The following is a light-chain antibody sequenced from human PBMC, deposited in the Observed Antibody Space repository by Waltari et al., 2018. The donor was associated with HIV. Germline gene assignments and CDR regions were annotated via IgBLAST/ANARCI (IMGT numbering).Light chain of an antibody. V-gene: IGKV4-1*01. CDR2: WAA. CDR3: QQYYSTPFT. CDR1: QSVFYSSDNKNY. Sequence: DIVMTQSPDSLTVSLGERATFNCKSSQSVFYSSDNKNYLAWYQQKPGQPPKLLIYWAATRESGVPDRFSGSESGTDFTLTITSLQAEDVAVYYCQQYYSTPFTFGPGTKVDIK. J-gene: IGKJ3*01.